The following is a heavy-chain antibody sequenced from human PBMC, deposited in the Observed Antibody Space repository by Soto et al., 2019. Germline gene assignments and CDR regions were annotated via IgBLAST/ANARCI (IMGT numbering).Heavy chain of an antibody. CDR3: ARQPESTSYFDY. J-gene: IGHJ4*02. CDR1: GASICTSSDF. CDR2: VYQSGTT. Sequence: SETLSLTCSVCGASICTSSDFWGWIRQAPGKGLEWIGNVYQSGTTRLNPSLKSRVSIFVDRSKNQFSLELNSATAADRAVYYCARQPESTSYFDYWGQGILVTVSS. D-gene: IGHD2-2*01. V-gene: IGHV4-39*01.